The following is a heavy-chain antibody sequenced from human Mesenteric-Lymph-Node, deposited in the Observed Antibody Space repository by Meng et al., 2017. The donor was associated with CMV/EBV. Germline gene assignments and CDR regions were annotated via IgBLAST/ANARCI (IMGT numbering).Heavy chain of an antibody. CDR2: IKSKTDGGTT. Sequence: GESLKISCAASGFTFSSYSMNWVRQAPGKGLEWVGRIKSKTDGGTTDYAAPVKGRFTISRDDSKNTLYLQMNSLKTEDTAVYYCTTDLVVVVAATDYWGQGTLVTVSS. V-gene: IGHV3-15*01. CDR3: TTDLVVVVAATDY. CDR1: GFTFSSYS. D-gene: IGHD2-15*01. J-gene: IGHJ4*02.